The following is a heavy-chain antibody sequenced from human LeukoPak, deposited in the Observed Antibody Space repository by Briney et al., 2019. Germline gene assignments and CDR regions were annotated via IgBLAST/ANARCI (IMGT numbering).Heavy chain of an antibody. CDR1: GFXVSSNY. CDR3: TKELSSGWRLFDY. Sequence: GGSLRLSCAASGFXVSSNYMSWVRQAPGKGLEWVAVISFDGSNKNYADSVKGRFTISRDNSKNTLYLQMDSLRPEDTAVYFCTKELSSGWRLFDYWGQGTLVSVSS. CDR2: ISFDGSNK. V-gene: IGHV3-30*18. J-gene: IGHJ4*02. D-gene: IGHD6-19*01.